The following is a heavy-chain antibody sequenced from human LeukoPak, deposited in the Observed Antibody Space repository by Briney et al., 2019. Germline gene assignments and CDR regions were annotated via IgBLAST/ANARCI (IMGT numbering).Heavy chain of an antibody. CDR3: ASSGYSYGYYFDY. CDR2: IYTSGGT. D-gene: IGHD5-18*01. J-gene: IGHJ4*02. Sequence: SQTLSLTCTFSGGSISSGSYYWRWIRQPAGKGLEWIGRIYTSGGTNYNPSLKSRVTISVDTSKNQFSLKLSSVTAADTAVYYCASSGYSYGYYFDYWGQGTLVTVSS. V-gene: IGHV4-61*02. CDR1: GGSISSGSYY.